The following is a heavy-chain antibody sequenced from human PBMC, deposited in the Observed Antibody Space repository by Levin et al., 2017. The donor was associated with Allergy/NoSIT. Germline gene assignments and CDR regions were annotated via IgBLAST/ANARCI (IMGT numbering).Heavy chain of an antibody. D-gene: IGHD2-2*01. J-gene: IGHJ4*02. CDR1: GDSISNYY. Sequence: SETLSLTCTVSGDSISNYYWSWIRQPPGKGLEWIGYIHYSGGTNYNPSLQSRLTISLATSKNLFSLKLTSVTAADTAVYFCARGSGEYCSTTACSYFGYWGQGPLVTVSS. V-gene: IGHV4-59*01. CDR3: ARGSGEYCSTTACSYFGY. CDR2: IHYSGGT.